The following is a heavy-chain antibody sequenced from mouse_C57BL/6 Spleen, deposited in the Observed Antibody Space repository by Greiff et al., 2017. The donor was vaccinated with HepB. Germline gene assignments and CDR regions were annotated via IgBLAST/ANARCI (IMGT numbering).Heavy chain of an antibody. Sequence: QVQLKQPGAELVRPGTSVKLSCKASGYTFTSYWMHWVKQRPGQGLEWIGVIDPSDSYTNYNQKFKGKATLTVDTSSSTAYMQLSSLTSEDSAVYYCARWYGYDGDYWGQGTTLTVSS. V-gene: IGHV1-59*01. CDR3: ARWYGYDGDY. D-gene: IGHD2-2*01. J-gene: IGHJ2*01. CDR1: GYTFTSYW. CDR2: IDPSDSYT.